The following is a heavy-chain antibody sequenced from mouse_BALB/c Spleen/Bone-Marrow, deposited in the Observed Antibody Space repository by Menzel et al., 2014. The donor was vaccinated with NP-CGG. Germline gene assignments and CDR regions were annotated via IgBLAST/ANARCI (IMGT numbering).Heavy chain of an antibody. V-gene: IGHV14-3*02. CDR1: GFNIKDTY. CDR2: IDPANGNA. D-gene: IGHD3-3*01. J-gene: IGHJ2*01. Sequence: EVQGVESGAELVKPGASVKLSCTASGFNIKDTYMYWVKQRPEQGLEWIGRIDPANGNAKYDPKFQGKATITADTSSNTAYLQLSSLTSEDTAVYYCARYRLGTYFDFWGQGTTLTVSS. CDR3: ARYRLGTYFDF.